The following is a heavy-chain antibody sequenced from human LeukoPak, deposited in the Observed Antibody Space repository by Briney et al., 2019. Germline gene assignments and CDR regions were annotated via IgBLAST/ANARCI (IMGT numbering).Heavy chain of an antibody. D-gene: IGHD6-19*01. CDR3: ARGAVAGTEDQFDP. J-gene: IGHJ5*02. CDR2: IGTAGDT. Sequence: PGGSLRLSCAASGFTFSSYDMHWVRQATGKGLEWVSAIGTAGDTYYPGSVKGRFTISRENAKNSLYLQMNSLRAGDTAVYYCARGAVAGTEDQFDPWGQGTLVTVSS. V-gene: IGHV3-13*01. CDR1: GFTFSSYD.